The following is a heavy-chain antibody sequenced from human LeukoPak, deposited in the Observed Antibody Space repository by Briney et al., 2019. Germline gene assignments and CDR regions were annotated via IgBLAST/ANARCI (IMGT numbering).Heavy chain of an antibody. V-gene: IGHV3-74*01. CDR2: INTDGSST. J-gene: IGHJ4*02. CDR1: GFTFSSYW. Sequence: PGGSLRVSCAASGFTFSSYWVHWVRQAPGKGLVWVSGINTDGSSTSYADSVKGRFTISRDSAKNTLYLQMNSLRAEDTAVYYCVRASLEDWGQGTLVTVSS. CDR3: VRASLED.